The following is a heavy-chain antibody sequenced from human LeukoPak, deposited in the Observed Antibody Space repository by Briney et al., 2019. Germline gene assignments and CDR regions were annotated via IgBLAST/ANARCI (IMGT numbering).Heavy chain of an antibody. CDR3: ARDRRGRAVAKPYYYNGMDV. CDR2: ISAYNGDT. V-gene: IGHV1-18*01. D-gene: IGHD6-19*01. Sequence: ASVKAPCKASGYMFTSFGISWVRRAPGQGLEWMGWISAYNGDTKYAQKFQGRVTMTTDTSTRTAYMEVRSLRSDDTAVYYCARDRRGRAVAKPYYYNGMDVWGEGTTVTVSS. CDR1: GYMFTSFG. J-gene: IGHJ6*04.